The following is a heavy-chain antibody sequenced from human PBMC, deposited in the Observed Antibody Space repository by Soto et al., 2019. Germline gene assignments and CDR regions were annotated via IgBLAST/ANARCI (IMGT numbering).Heavy chain of an antibody. J-gene: IGHJ4*02. CDR2: IYYSGST. V-gene: IGHV4-59*01. Sequence: QVQLQESGPGLVKPSETLSLTCTVSGGSISSYYWSWIRQPPGKGLEWIGYIYYSGSTNYNPSLKSRVTISVDTSKNQFSLKLSSVTAADTAVYYCAGVFDYWGQGTLVTVSS. CDR3: AGVFDY. CDR1: GGSISSYY.